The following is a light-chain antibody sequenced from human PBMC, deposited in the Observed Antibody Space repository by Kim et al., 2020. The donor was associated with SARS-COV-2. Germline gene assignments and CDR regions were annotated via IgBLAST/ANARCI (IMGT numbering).Light chain of an antibody. Sequence: QSALTQPRSVSGPPGQSVTISCTGSSGDVGGYNHVSWYQQHPGKAPKLMIYDVNKRPSGVPDRFSGSKSGNTASLTISGLQAEDEADYYCCSYASTYAWVFGGGTQLTVL. CDR1: SGDVGGYNH. CDR3: CSYASTYAWV. CDR2: DVN. V-gene: IGLV2-11*01. J-gene: IGLJ3*02.